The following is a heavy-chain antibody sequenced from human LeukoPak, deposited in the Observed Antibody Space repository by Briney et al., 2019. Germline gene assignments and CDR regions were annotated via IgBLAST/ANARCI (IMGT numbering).Heavy chain of an antibody. V-gene: IGHV4-34*01. CDR2: INHSGST. CDR1: GGSFSGYY. Sequence: SETLSLTCAVYGGSFSGYYWSWIRQPPGKGLEWIGEINHSGSTNYNPSLKSRVTISVDTSKNQFSLKPSSVTAADTAVYYCARRESSDAFDIWGQGTMVTVSS. J-gene: IGHJ3*02. CDR3: ARRESSDAFDI.